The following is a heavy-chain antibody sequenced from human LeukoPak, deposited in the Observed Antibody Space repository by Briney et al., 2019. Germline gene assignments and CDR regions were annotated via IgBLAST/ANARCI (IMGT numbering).Heavy chain of an antibody. Sequence: ASETLSLTSAVHGGSFTGYYWSWIRQPPGKGLEWIGEINHSGSTNYNPSLKSRVTISVDTSKNQFSLKLSSVTAADTAVYYCASWIQLWDDAFDIWGEGTMVTVSS. CDR1: GGSFTGYY. J-gene: IGHJ3*02. CDR3: ASWIQLWDDAFDI. CDR2: INHSGST. V-gene: IGHV4-34*01. D-gene: IGHD5-18*01.